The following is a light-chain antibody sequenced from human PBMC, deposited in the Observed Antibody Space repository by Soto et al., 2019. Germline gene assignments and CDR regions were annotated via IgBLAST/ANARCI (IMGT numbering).Light chain of an antibody. CDR1: QSLLDNDDGNTL. CDR2: MVS. J-gene: IGKJ2*01. V-gene: IGKV2-40*01. CDR3: MQREEFPYT. Sequence: DIVMTQTSLSLPVSPGETASISCRSSQSLLDNDDGNTLLDWYVQKPGQSPQLLIYMVSFRASGVPDRFIGRGSGTDFTLKISRVEAEDVGVYYCMQREEFPYTFGQGTKLEIK.